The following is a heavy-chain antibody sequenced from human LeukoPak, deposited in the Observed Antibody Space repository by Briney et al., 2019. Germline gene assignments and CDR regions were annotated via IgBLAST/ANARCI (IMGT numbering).Heavy chain of an antibody. CDR3: AREICSSTSCYSRHFDY. CDR1: GFTFRSYG. D-gene: IGHD2-2*01. J-gene: IGHJ4*02. Sequence: GGSLRLSCAVSGFTFRSYGMHWVRQAPGKGLEWVAVIWYDGSNKYYADSVKGRFTISRDNSKNTLYLQMNSLRAEDTAVYYCAREICSSTSCYSRHFDYWGQGTLVTVSS. V-gene: IGHV3-33*01. CDR2: IWYDGSNK.